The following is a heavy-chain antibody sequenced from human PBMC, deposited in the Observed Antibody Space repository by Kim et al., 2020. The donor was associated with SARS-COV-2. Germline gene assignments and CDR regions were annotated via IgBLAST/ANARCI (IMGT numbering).Heavy chain of an antibody. V-gene: IGHV3-21*01. CDR3: AKDDNWNYQFYY. D-gene: IGHD1-7*01. Sequence: YYADSVQGRFTISRYNAQNLLYLQMNSLRAEDTAMYYCAKDDNWNYQFYYWGQGTQVTVSS. J-gene: IGHJ4*02.